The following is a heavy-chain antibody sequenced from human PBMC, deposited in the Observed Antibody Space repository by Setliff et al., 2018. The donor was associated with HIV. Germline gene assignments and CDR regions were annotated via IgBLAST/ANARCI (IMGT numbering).Heavy chain of an antibody. V-gene: IGHV1-18*01. CDR2: ISLHNDNT. CDR1: GYTFSSYG. J-gene: IGHJ4*02. D-gene: IGHD4-17*01. Sequence: ASVKVSCKASGYTFSSYGXXWVRQAPGQGLEWLGWISLHNDNTNYAQKFQGRVTMTTDTSTSAAYMELRSLRSDDTAVYYCAREWGITVTLDYWGQGTLVTVSS. CDR3: AREWGITVTLDY.